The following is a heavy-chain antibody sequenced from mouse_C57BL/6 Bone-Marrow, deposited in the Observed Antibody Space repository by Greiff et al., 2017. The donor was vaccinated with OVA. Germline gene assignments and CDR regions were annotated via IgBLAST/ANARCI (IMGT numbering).Heavy chain of an antibody. CDR2: IDPNSGGT. Sequence: QVQLQQPGAELVKPGASVKLSCKASGYSFTSYWMHWVKQRPGRGLVWIGRIDPNSGGTKYNEKFKSKATLTVDKPSSTAYMQISSLTSEDSADYYCARRTVVARYAMDYWGQGTAVTVSS. CDR3: ARRTVVARYAMDY. CDR1: GYSFTSYW. D-gene: IGHD1-1*01. J-gene: IGHJ4*01. V-gene: IGHV1-72*01.